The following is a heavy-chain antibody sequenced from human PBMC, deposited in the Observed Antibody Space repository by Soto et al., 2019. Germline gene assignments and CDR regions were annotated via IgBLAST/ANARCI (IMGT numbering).Heavy chain of an antibody. D-gene: IGHD3-10*01. CDR2: IYYSGRI. Sequence: SETLSLTCSVSGASINRSDTDYWNWFRQHPVKGLEWIGYIYYSGRIYYNPSLESRVTISVDTSKNQFSLKLTSVTAADTAVYYCAHSLRSFYYCGLDVWGQGTTVT. CDR3: AHSLRSFYYCGLDV. J-gene: IGHJ6*02. V-gene: IGHV4-31*03. CDR1: GASINRSDTDY.